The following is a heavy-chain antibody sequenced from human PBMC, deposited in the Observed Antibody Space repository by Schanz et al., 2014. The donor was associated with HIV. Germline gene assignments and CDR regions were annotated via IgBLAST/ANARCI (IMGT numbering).Heavy chain of an antibody. CDR3: ARDFTMLTCPDY. Sequence: VQLVQSGAEVKEPGASVKVSCKASGYTFPDYYIHWVRQAPGQGLEWMGWINPSSGGTNLAQNFQGRVTMTRDTAIKTGYMELRRLKSDDTAVYYCARDFTMLTCPDYWGQGTLVAVSS. J-gene: IGHJ4*02. V-gene: IGHV1-2*02. D-gene: IGHD3-9*01. CDR1: GYTFPDYY. CDR2: INPSSGGT.